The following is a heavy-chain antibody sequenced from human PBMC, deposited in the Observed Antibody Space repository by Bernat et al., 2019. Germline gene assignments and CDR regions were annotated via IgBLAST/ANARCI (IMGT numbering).Heavy chain of an antibody. Sequence: EVQLLESGGGLVQPGGSLRLSCAASGFTFSSYAMSWVRQAPGKGLEWVSAISGSGGSTYYADSVKGRFTISRDNSKNTLYLQMNSLRAEDTAVYYCAKDAPQYEYVWGSYRHHFDYWGQGTLVTVSS. CDR1: GFTFSSYA. V-gene: IGHV3-23*01. J-gene: IGHJ4*02. CDR2: ISGSGGST. CDR3: AKDAPQYEYVWGSYRHHFDY. D-gene: IGHD3-16*02.